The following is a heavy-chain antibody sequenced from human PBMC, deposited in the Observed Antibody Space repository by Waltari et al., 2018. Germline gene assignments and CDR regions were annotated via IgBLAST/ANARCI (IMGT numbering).Heavy chain of an antibody. Sequence: QVQVQESAPRLVKSSETLSLTCTVSGGSITNLYWSWIRRPAGKGLEWIGRIFSSTGSPNYNAALKSRVAMSADTSKNQISIKLSSGTAADTAVYYCARGRVLQGFNFYYDMDVWGKGTTVTVSS. CDR3: ARGRVLQGFNFYYDMDV. CDR2: IFSSTGSP. J-gene: IGHJ6*04. CDR1: GGSITNLY. V-gene: IGHV4-4*07. D-gene: IGHD4-4*01.